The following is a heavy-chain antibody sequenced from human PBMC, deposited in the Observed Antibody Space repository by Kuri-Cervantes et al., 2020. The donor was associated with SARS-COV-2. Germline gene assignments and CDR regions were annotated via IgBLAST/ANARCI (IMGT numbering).Heavy chain of an antibody. Sequence: ESLKISCAVYGGSFSGYYWGWIRQSPGKGLEWIGSISYSGTTYYNPSLKSRVTMSVHTSKTQFSLKLSSVTAADTAVYYCARLAPLLGPPTPDSWGQGTLVTVSS. CDR2: ISYSGTT. V-gene: IGHV4-39*01. CDR1: GGSFSGYY. D-gene: IGHD7-27*01. CDR3: ARLAPLLGPPTPDS. J-gene: IGHJ4*02.